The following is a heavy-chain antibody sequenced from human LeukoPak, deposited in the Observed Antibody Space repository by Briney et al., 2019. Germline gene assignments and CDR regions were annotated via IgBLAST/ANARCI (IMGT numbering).Heavy chain of an antibody. CDR3: AGALRGVKGLFDY. D-gene: IGHD3-10*01. V-gene: IGHV5-51*01. CDR2: IYPGDSDT. Sequence: GESLKISCKGSGYSFTSDWIGWVRQMPGKSLEWMGVIYPGDSDTSYSPSFRGQVTISADKSISTAYLQWSSLKASDTAMYYCAGALRGVKGLFDYWGQGTLVTVSS. J-gene: IGHJ4*02. CDR1: GYSFTSDW.